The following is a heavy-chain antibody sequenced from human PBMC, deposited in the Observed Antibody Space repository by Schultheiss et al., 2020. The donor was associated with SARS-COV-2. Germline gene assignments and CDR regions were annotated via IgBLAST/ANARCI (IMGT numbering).Heavy chain of an antibody. V-gene: IGHV3-48*01. J-gene: IGHJ4*02. CDR3: ARGLYSSGWYVGIYFDY. D-gene: IGHD6-19*01. CDR2: ISSSSSTI. CDR1: GFTVSSYS. Sequence: GGSLRLSCAASGFTVSSYSMNWVRQAPGKGLEWVSYISSSSSTIYYADSVKGRFTISRDNAKNSLYLQMNSLRAEDTAVYYCARGLYSSGWYVGIYFDYWGQGTLVTVSS.